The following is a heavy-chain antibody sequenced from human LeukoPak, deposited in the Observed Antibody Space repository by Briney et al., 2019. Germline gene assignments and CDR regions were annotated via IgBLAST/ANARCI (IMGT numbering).Heavy chain of an antibody. V-gene: IGHV1-18*01. D-gene: IGHD2-15*01. CDR2: ISAYNGNT. J-gene: IGHJ4*02. CDR3: ASGYCSGGSCKVEYYFDY. CDR1: GYTFTSYG. Sequence: ASVNVSCKASGYTFTSYGISWVRQAPGQGLEWMGWISAYNGNTNYAQKLQGRVTMTTDTSTSTAYMELRSLRSDDTAVYYCASGYCSGGSCKVEYYFDYWGQGTLVTVSS.